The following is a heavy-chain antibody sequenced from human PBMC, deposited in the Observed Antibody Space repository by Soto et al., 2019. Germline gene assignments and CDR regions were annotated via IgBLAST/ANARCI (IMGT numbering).Heavy chain of an antibody. Sequence: EVQLVESGGGLVQPGRSLRLSCAASGFTFDDYAMHWVRQAPGKGLEWVSGISWNSGSIGYADSVKGRFTISRDNAKNPLYLHMNSLRAEDTDSYYCAKALGRHYDLLTGPNWFDPWGQGTLVTVSS. CDR2: ISWNSGSI. J-gene: IGHJ5*02. D-gene: IGHD3-9*01. V-gene: IGHV3-9*01. CDR3: AKALGRHYDLLTGPNWFDP. CDR1: GFTFDDYA.